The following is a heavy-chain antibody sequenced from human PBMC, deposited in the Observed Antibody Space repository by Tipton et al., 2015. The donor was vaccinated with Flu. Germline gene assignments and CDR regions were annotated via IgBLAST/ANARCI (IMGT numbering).Heavy chain of an antibody. CDR3: ARGSYGELLYFDY. CDR2: IYFSGST. CDR1: GGSISGHY. D-gene: IGHD1-26*01. J-gene: IGHJ4*02. Sequence: TLSLTCSVSGGSISGHYWNWIRQPPGKGLEWIGYIYFSGSTEYNPSLRSRVTISLDTSKKHFSLNLSSVIAADTAMYYCARGSYGELLYFDYWGQGTLGIASS. V-gene: IGHV4-59*11.